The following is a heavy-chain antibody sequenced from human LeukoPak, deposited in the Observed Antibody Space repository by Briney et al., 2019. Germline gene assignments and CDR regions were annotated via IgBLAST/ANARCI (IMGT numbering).Heavy chain of an antibody. Sequence: GGSLRLSCAASGFTFDDYAMHWVRQAPGKGLEWVSLISWDGGSTYYADSVKGRFTISRDNSKNSLYLQMNSLRAEDTAVYYCAKDLTYYYDSSGPGYWGQGTLVTVSS. D-gene: IGHD3-22*01. CDR3: AKDLTYYYDSSGPGY. CDR2: ISWDGGST. V-gene: IGHV3-43D*03. CDR1: GFTFDDYA. J-gene: IGHJ4*02.